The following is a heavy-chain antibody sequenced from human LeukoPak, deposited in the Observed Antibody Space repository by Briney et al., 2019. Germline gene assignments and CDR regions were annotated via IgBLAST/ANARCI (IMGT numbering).Heavy chain of an antibody. Sequence: RSQTLSLTCAISGDSVSSNSAAWNWIRQSPSRGLEWLGTTYYRSKWYNDYALSVKSRITINPDTSKNQFSLQLNSVTPEDTAVYYCARHAGYSSGWYSVGNFDYWGQGTLVTVSS. CDR2: TYYRSKWYN. CDR1: GDSVSSNSAA. J-gene: IGHJ4*02. D-gene: IGHD6-19*01. CDR3: ARHAGYSSGWYSVGNFDY. V-gene: IGHV6-1*01.